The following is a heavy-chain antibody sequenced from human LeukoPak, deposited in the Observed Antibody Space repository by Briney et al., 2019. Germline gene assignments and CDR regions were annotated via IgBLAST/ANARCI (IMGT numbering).Heavy chain of an antibody. CDR2: ISGSGSTT. J-gene: IGHJ1*01. Sequence: AGLSLRLSRAASGFTFSSYCTSWARRAPGKGLEDVSAISGSGSTTYYADSVKGRFTNPRDNPKNTLYLQRDSLIARDPPVYLCAKDLIKGSLTTEYFQHWGQGTLVTVSS. D-gene: IGHD3-10*01. CDR1: GFTFSSYC. CDR3: AKDLIKGSLTTEYFQH. V-gene: IGHV3-23*01.